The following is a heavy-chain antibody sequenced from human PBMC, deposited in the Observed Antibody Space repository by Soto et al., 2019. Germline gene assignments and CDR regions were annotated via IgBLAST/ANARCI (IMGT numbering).Heavy chain of an antibody. J-gene: IGHJ6*02. CDR3: AREGGGSSWAYYYYGMDV. CDR1: GGSFSCYY. CDR2: INHSGST. Sequence: SETLSLTCAVYGGSFSCYYWSWIRQPPGKGLEWIGEINHSGSTNYNPSLKSRVTISVDTSKNQFSLKLSSVTAADTAVYYCAREGGGSSWAYYYYGMDVWGQGTTVTVSS. D-gene: IGHD6-13*01. V-gene: IGHV4-34*01.